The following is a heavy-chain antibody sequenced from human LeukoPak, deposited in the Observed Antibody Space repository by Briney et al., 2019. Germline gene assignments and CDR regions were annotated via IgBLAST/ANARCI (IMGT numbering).Heavy chain of an antibody. Sequence: SETLSLTCAVYGGSFSGYYWSWIRQPPGKGLEWIGEINHSGSTNYNPSLKSRVTISVDTSKNQFSLKLSSVTAADTAVYYCARSVATILPGSYYYYYMDVWGKGTTVTVSS. CDR3: ARSVATILPGSYYYYYMDV. D-gene: IGHD5-12*01. CDR2: INHSGST. V-gene: IGHV4-34*01. CDR1: GGSFSGYY. J-gene: IGHJ6*03.